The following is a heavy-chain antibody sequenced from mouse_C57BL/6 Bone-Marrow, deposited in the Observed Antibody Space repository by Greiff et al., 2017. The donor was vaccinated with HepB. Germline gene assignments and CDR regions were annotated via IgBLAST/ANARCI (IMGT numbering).Heavy chain of an antibody. V-gene: IGHV1-64*01. CDR3: ARGGDYYGSSYSWYFDV. CDR2: IHPNSGST. J-gene: IGHJ1*03. D-gene: IGHD1-1*01. CDR1: GYTFTSYW. Sequence: QVQLQQPGAELVKPGASVKLSCKASGYTFTSYWMHWVKQRPGQGLEWIGMIHPNSGSTNYNEKFKSKATLTVDNSSSTAYMQLSSLTSEDSAVYYCARGGDYYGSSYSWYFDVWGTGTTVTVSS.